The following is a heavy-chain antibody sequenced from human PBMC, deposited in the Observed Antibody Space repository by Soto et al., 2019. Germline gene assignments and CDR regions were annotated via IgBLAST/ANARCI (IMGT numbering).Heavy chain of an antibody. CDR1: EFTFTYAL. Sequence: GGSLRLSCAASEFTFTYALMSWVRQAPGKGLEWVGRIKSKTDGWTTDYAAPVKGRFTISGDESQNTLYLQMNSLKTEDTAVYYCTSLYYGHWGQGTLVTVSS. CDR2: IKSKTDGWTT. J-gene: IGHJ4*02. CDR3: TSLYYGH. V-gene: IGHV3-15*01. D-gene: IGHD3-16*02.